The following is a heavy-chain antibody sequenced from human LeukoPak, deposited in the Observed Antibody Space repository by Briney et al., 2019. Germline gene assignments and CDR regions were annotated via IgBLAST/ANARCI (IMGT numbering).Heavy chain of an antibody. CDR1: GGSNSSYY. D-gene: IGHD6-19*01. CDR2: IYYSGST. Sequence: SETLSLTCTVSGGSNSSYYWSWIRQPPGKGLEWIGYIYYSGSTNYNPSLKSRVTISVDTSKNQFSLKLSSVTAADTAVYYCARDSSSGWYSSWFDPWGQGTLVTVSS. CDR3: ARDSSSGWYSSWFDP. V-gene: IGHV4-59*01. J-gene: IGHJ5*02.